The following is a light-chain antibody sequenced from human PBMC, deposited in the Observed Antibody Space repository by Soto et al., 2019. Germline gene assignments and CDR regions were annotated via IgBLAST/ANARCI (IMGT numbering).Light chain of an antibody. CDR1: SSNLWAGYD. Sequence: SVLTQPPSVSAAPGQRVTISCTRSSSNLWAGYDAHWFQFLPGTAPKLLISGNTNRPSGVPDRFSGSKSATSASLAITGLQSEDEAEYFCQSWDICLGGYGVGSGTKVTVL. CDR3: QSWDICLGGYG. V-gene: IGLV1-40*01. CDR2: GNT. J-gene: IGLJ1*01.